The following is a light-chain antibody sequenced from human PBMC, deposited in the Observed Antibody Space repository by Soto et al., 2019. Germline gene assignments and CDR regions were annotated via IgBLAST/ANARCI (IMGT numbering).Light chain of an antibody. Sequence: DIQMTQSPSSLSASVGDEVTITCRASQTIMTYLNWYQLKPGKPPRLLIYAASSLQSGVPSRFSGSGSGTDFNPTINSLQPEDFATYSCQQSYNSPQTFGQGTKVDIK. V-gene: IGKV1-39*01. CDR1: QTIMTY. J-gene: IGKJ1*01. CDR2: AAS. CDR3: QQSYNSPQT.